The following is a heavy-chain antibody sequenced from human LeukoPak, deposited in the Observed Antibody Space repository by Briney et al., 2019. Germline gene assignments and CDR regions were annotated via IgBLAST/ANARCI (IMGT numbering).Heavy chain of an antibody. CDR1: GGTFSSYA. CDR2: IIPIFGTA. J-gene: IGHJ4*02. CDR3: ALPGGLTSGYNYVEGY. D-gene: IGHD5-24*01. Sequence: ASVKVSCKASGGTFSSYAISWVRQAPGQGLEWMGGIIPIFGTANYAQKFQGRVTITADKSTSTAYMELSSLRSDDTAVYYCALPGGLTSGYNYVEGYWGQGTLVTVSS. V-gene: IGHV1-69*06.